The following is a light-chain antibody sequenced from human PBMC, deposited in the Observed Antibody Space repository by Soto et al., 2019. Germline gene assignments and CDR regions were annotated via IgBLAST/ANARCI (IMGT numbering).Light chain of an antibody. V-gene: IGLV2-8*01. Sequence: QSVLTQPPSASGSPGQSVTISCTGTSSDVGGYNYVSWYQQHPGKAPKLMIYEVTKRPSGVPDRFSGSKSGNTASLTASGLQAEDEADYYCSSYSGSNKVLFGGGTKLTVL. CDR3: SSYSGSNKVL. J-gene: IGLJ2*01. CDR2: EVT. CDR1: SSDVGGYNY.